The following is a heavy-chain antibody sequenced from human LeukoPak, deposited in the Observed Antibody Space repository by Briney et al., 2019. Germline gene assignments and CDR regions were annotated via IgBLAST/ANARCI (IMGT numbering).Heavy chain of an antibody. J-gene: IGHJ4*02. V-gene: IGHV1-18*01. D-gene: IGHD6-19*01. CDR1: GYTFNTYG. Sequence: ASVKVSCKGSGYTFNTYGITLVRQAPGQGLEWMGWISVYNGNKNYAQKFQGRVTMTTDTSTSTAYMEVRSLRSDDTAVYYCSRVNSAQWLLCLNFDYWGQGTLVTVSS. CDR2: ISVYNGNK. CDR3: SRVNSAQWLLCLNFDY.